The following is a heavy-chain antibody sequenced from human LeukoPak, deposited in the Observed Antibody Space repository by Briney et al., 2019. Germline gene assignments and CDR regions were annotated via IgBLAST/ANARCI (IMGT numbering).Heavy chain of an antibody. D-gene: IGHD2-15*01. J-gene: IGHJ4*02. CDR2: ISSSSITI. Sequence: SGGSLRLSCAASGFTFSSYSLNWVRQAAGKGLEWVSFISSSSITIYYADSVKGRFTISRDNAEKSLYLQMNSLRAEDTAVYYCARDRGGSYSAIDYWGQGTLVTVSS. CDR1: GFTFSSYS. V-gene: IGHV3-48*04. CDR3: ARDRGGSYSAIDY.